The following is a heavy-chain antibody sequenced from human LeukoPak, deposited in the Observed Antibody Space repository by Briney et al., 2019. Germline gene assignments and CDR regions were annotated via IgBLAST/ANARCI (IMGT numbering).Heavy chain of an antibody. CDR2: IYPGDSDT. J-gene: IGHJ3*02. CDR1: GYSFTSYW. D-gene: IGHD2-15*01. V-gene: IGHV5-51*01. CDR3: ARLQYGGTLPGAFDI. Sequence: GESLKISCKGSGYSFTSYWIGWVRQMPGKGLEWMGTIYPGDSDTRYSPSFQGQVTISADKSISTAYLQWSSLKASDTAMYYCARLQYGGTLPGAFDIWGQGTMVTVSS.